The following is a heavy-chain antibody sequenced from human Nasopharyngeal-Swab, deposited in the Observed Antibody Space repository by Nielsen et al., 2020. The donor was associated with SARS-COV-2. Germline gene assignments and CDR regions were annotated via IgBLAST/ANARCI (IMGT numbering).Heavy chain of an antibody. CDR3: ARGVWANWYFDL. Sequence: SETLSLTCAVYGGSFSGYYWSWIRQPPGKGLEWIGEINHSGSTNYNPSLKSRVTISVDTSKNQFSLKPSSVTAADTAVYYCARGVWANWYFDLWGRGTLVTVSS. D-gene: IGHD7-27*01. J-gene: IGHJ2*01. CDR1: GGSFSGYY. CDR2: INHSGST. V-gene: IGHV4-34*01.